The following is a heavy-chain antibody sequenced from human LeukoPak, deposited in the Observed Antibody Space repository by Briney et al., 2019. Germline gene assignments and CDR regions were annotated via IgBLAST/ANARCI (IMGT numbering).Heavy chain of an antibody. CDR1: GYTFTSYD. CDR3: ARSSGWLQFDAFDI. D-gene: IGHD5-24*01. V-gene: IGHV1-8*01. Sequence: ASVTVSCKASGYTFTSYDLNWVRQAAGQGLEWMGWMNPNSGNTGYAQKFQGRVTMTRNTSISTAYMELSSLRSEDTAVYYCARSSGWLQFDAFDIWGQGPMVTLP. J-gene: IGHJ3*02. CDR2: MNPNSGNT.